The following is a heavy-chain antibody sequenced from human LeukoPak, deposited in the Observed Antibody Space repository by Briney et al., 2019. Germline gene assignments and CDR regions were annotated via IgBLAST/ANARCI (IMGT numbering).Heavy chain of an antibody. D-gene: IGHD3-10*01. CDR3: ARAVLRGGKKYYFDY. V-gene: IGHV4-34*01. J-gene: IGHJ4*02. Sequence: PSETLSLTCAVYGGSFSRYYWSWIRQPPGKGLEWIGEINHSGSTNYNPSLKSRVTISVDTSKNQFSLKLSSVTAADTAVYYCARAVLRGGKKYYFDYWGQGTLVTVSS. CDR1: GGSFSRYY. CDR2: INHSGST.